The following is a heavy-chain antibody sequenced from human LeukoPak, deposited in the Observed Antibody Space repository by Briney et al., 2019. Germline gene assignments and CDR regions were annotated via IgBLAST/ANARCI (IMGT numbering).Heavy chain of an antibody. CDR2: IKQDGSEK. J-gene: IGHJ5*02. CDR3: AKGYSSSWYGIPWFDP. CDR1: GFTFSSYW. Sequence: GGSLRLSCAASGFTFSSYWMSWVRQAPGKGLEWVANIKQDGSEKYYVDSVKGRFTISRDTAKNSLFLQMNSLRAEDTAVYYCAKGYSSSWYGIPWFDPWGQGTLVTVSS. V-gene: IGHV3-7*01. D-gene: IGHD6-13*01.